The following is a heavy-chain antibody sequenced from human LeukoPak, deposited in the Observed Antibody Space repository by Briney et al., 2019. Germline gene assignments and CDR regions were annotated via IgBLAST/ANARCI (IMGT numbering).Heavy chain of an antibody. Sequence: GGSLRLSCAASGFTVSSNYMSWVRQAPGKGLEWVSVIYSGGSTYYADSVKGRFTISRDNSKNTLYLQMNSLRAEDTAVYYCAREVTEYSSSSHYFDYWGQGTLVTVSS. CDR2: IYSGGST. D-gene: IGHD6-6*01. CDR3: AREVTEYSSSSHYFDY. V-gene: IGHV3-53*01. CDR1: GFTVSSNY. J-gene: IGHJ4*02.